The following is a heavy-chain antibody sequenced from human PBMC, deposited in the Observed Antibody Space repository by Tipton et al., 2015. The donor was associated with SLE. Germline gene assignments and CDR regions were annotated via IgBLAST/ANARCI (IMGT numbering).Heavy chain of an antibody. D-gene: IGHD2-2*01. CDR1: GFTFNSYD. V-gene: IGHV3-30*02. CDR2: IRYDGSKK. CDR3: AKKVVPAALPGSFDI. J-gene: IGHJ3*02. Sequence: GSLRLSCAASGFTFNSYDMHWVRQAPGRGLEWVAFIRYDGSKKYYADSVKGRFTISRDNSKNMLYLEMNSLRAAETAMYYCAKKVVPAALPGSFDIWGQGTMVTV.